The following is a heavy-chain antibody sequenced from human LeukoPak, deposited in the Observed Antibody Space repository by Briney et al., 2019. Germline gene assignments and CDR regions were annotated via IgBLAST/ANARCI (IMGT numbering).Heavy chain of an antibody. CDR3: ARDRQPGGRQYYYDTTDAFDI. CDR1: AFTFSSYW. V-gene: IGHV3-74*01. CDR2: INNDGSST. Sequence: GGSLRLSCAASAFTFSSYWMHWVRQAPGKGLVWVSRINNDGSSTSYADSVKGQFTISRDNAKNTLYLQMNSLRAEDTAVYYCARDRQPGGRQYYYDTTDAFDIWGQGTMVTVSS. D-gene: IGHD3-22*01. J-gene: IGHJ3*02.